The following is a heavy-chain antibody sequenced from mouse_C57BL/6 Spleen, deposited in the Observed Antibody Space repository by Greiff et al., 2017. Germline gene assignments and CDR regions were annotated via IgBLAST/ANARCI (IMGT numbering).Heavy chain of an antibody. V-gene: IGHV8-12*01. CDR1: GFSLSTSGMG. D-gene: IGHD2-2*01. Sequence: QVTLKVSGPGILQSSQTLSLTCSFSGFSLSTSGMGVSWIRQPSGKGLEWLAHIYWDDDKRYNPSLKSRPTTSKDTSRNQVFLKITSVDTADTATYYGARSRGYGYARGEFDYWGQGTPLTVSS. J-gene: IGHJ2*01. CDR3: ARSRGYGYARGEFDY. CDR2: IYWDDDK.